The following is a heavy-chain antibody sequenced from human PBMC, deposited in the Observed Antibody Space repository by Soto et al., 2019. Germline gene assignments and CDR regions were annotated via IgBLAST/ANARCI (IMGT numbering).Heavy chain of an antibody. Sequence: SETLSLTCTVSGGSISSGDYYWSWIRQPPGKGLEWIGYIYYSGSTYYNPSLKSRVTISVDTSKNQFSLKLSSVTAADTAVYYCARDENDYGGLDIWGQGTMVTVSS. CDR2: IYYSGST. CDR1: GGSISSGDYY. D-gene: IGHD4-17*01. V-gene: IGHV4-30-4*01. J-gene: IGHJ3*02. CDR3: ARDENDYGGLDI.